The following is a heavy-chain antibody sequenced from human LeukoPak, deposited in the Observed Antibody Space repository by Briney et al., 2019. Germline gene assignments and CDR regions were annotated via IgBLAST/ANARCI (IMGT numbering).Heavy chain of an antibody. CDR2: INHSGST. CDR1: GGSISSYY. D-gene: IGHD3-22*01. J-gene: IGHJ5*02. Sequence: PSETLSLTCTVSGGSISSYYWSWIRQPPGKGLEWIGEINHSGSTNYNPSLKSRVTISVDTSKNQFSLKLSSVTAADTAVYYCARDCPYYYDSSGQAWGQGTLVTVSS. CDR3: ARDCPYYYDSSGQA. V-gene: IGHV4-34*01.